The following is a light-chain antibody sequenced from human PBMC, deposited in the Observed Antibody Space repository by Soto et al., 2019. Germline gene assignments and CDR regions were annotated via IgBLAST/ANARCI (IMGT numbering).Light chain of an antibody. J-gene: IGKJ1*01. V-gene: IGKV3-15*01. CDR2: DAS. CDR1: QSVSSK. Sequence: EIVMTQSPGTLSVSPGERVTLSCRASQSVSSKLVWYQRKPGQAPRLLIYDASTRATGMPGRFSGSGSGTEFTLTISSLQSEDFAIYYCQQYNNWPWTFDQGTTVEVK. CDR3: QQYNNWPWT.